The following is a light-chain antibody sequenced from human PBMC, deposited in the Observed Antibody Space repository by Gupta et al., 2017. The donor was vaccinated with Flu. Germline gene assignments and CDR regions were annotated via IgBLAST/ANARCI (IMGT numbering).Light chain of an antibody. CDR2: SNN. CDR1: SSNIGTYT. CDR3: AAWDDSLNGWV. Sequence: QSVLTQPPSASGTPGQRVTISCSGSSSNIGTYTVNWYQQLPGTAPKLLIYSNNQRPSGVPDRFSGSKSGTSASLAISGLQSEDEADDYCAAWDDSLNGWVFGGGTKLTVL. V-gene: IGLV1-44*01. J-gene: IGLJ3*02.